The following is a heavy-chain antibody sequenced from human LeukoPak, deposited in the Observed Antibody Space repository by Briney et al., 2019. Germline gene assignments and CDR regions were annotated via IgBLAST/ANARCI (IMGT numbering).Heavy chain of an antibody. CDR1: SDSISGYY. CDR3: ARERAAGNPSHFDY. J-gene: IGHJ4*02. D-gene: IGHD6-13*01. Sequence: SETLSLTCSVSSDSISGYYWSWLRQPPGKGLEWIGYIYYSGNTYYNPSLKSRVTISLDTPKNQFSLKMNSMTAADTAVYYCARERAAGNPSHFDYWGQGSLVTVSS. CDR2: IYYSGNT. V-gene: IGHV4-59*01.